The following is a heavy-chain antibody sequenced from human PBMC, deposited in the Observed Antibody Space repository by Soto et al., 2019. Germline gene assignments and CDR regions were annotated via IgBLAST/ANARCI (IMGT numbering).Heavy chain of an antibody. D-gene: IGHD3-16*01. CDR1: GYTFTEFY. J-gene: IGHJ6*02. V-gene: IGHV1-2*02. Sequence: QVQLVQSGPEMKKPGASVKVSCKTSGYTFTEFYIHWMRQVPGRGLEWMGWINARNDGTKFAEKFKAALNMTTDPSISTSYMELSSLTFADTAVYYCARRLGGGGDYFYGMDVWGQGTAVTVSS. CDR3: ARRLGGGGDYFYGMDV. CDR2: INARNDGT.